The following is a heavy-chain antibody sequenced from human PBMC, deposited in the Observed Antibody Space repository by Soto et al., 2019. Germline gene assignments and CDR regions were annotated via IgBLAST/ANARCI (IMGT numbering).Heavy chain of an antibody. V-gene: IGHV4-38-2*01. J-gene: IGHJ4*02. CDR2: MHHGGTA. CDR3: ARGSGNYPFDY. D-gene: IGHD1-26*01. Sequence: KPSETLSLTCAVSGYSISTYYYWGWIRQPPGKGLEWIGSMHHGGTAYFNPSLKNRVTISPDTSKNQFSLKLSSVTAADTAVYYCARGSGNYPFDYWGQGTLVTVSS. CDR1: GYSISTYYY.